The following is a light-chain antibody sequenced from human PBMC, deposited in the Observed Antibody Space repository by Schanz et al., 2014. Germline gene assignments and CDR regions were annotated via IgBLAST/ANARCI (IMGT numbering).Light chain of an antibody. J-gene: IGKJ1*01. Sequence: ETVMTQSPATLSVSPGERATLSCRASQSVSSSYLAWYQQRPGQAPRLLIYGAYSRARGIPDRFSGSGSGTDFTLTISSLQSEDFAVYYCQQYNDWPRTFGQGTQVDNK. CDR2: GAY. CDR1: QSVSSSY. CDR3: QQYNDWPRT. V-gene: IGKV3D-15*01.